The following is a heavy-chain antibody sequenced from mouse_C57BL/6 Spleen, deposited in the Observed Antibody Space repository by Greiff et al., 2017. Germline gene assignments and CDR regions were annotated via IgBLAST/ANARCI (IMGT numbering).Heavy chain of an antibody. Sequence: QVQLQQSGPGLVAPSQSLSITCTVSGLSLTSYGVHWVRQPPGKGLEWLVVIWSDGSTTYNSALKSRLSISKDNSKSQVFLKMNSLQTDDTAMYYCARHGGSGYDAMDYWGQGTSVTVSS. D-gene: IGHD3-2*02. CDR1: GLSLTSYG. J-gene: IGHJ4*01. V-gene: IGHV2-6-1*01. CDR2: IWSDGST. CDR3: ARHGGSGYDAMDY.